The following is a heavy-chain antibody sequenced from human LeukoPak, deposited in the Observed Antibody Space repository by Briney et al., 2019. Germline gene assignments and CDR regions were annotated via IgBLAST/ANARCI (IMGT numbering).Heavy chain of an antibody. CDR1: GFTFSSYA. D-gene: IGHD5-18*01. CDR2: ISGSGGST. J-gene: IGHJ4*02. CDR3: AKVPLGGYSYGWAPFDY. Sequence: QPGGSLRLSCAASGFTFSSYAMSWVRQAPGKGLEWVSAISGSGGSTYYADSVKGRFTISRDNSKNTLYLQMNSLRAEDTAVYYCAKVPLGGYSYGWAPFDYWGQGTLVTVSS. V-gene: IGHV3-23*01.